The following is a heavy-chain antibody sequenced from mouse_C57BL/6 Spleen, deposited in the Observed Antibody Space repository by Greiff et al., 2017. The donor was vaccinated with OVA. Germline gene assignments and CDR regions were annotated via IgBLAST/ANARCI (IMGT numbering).Heavy chain of an antibody. J-gene: IGHJ4*01. D-gene: IGHD1-1*01. V-gene: IGHV2-2*01. CDR3: ARKGYGSSHDYAMDY. Sequence: VHLVESGPGLLQPSQSLSITCTVSGFSLTSYGVHWVRQSPGTGLEWLGVIWSGGSTDYNAAFISRLSISKDNSKSQVFFKMNRLQADDTAIYYWARKGYGSSHDYAMDYWGQGTSVTVSS. CDR1: GFSLTSYG. CDR2: IWSGGST.